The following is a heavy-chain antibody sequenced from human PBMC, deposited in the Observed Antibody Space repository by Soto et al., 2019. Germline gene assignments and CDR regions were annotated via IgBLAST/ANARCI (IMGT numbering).Heavy chain of an antibody. CDR2: IKEDGSES. Sequence: HPGGSVSLSWEVPGLTNTFGTNWVRQAPGRGLEWVANIKEDGSESFYLGSVKGRFTISRVNAKNSVYLQMNSLRAEDTAVYYCTLGHYSGSWGQGTLVTVSS. CDR3: TLGHYSGS. V-gene: IGHV3-7*01. J-gene: IGHJ4*02. D-gene: IGHD3-16*01. CDR1: GLTNTFG.